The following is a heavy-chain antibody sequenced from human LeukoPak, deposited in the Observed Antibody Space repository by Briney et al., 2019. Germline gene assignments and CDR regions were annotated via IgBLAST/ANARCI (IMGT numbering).Heavy chain of an antibody. D-gene: IGHD5-12*01. Sequence: ASVTVSCTSSGYTFSYYYMHWVRQAPGQGLEWMGWINPNSGGTNYAQKFQGRGTMTRDTSISTAYMELSRLRSDDTAVYYCARDGATRDYFDYWGQGTLVTVSS. V-gene: IGHV1-2*02. CDR1: GYTFSYYY. CDR3: ARDGATRDYFDY. CDR2: INPNSGGT. J-gene: IGHJ4*02.